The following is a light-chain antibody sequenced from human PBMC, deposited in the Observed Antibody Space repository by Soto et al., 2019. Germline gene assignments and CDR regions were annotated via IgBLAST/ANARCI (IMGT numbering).Light chain of an antibody. J-gene: IGKJ1*01. Sequence: DIQMTQSPSSLSASVGDRVTITCRASQSTSSYLNWYQQKPGKAPKLLIYAASSLQSGVPSRFSGSGSGTDFTLTISSLQPEDFATYYCQQSYSMPWAFGQGTKVEIK. CDR1: QSTSSY. V-gene: IGKV1-39*01. CDR2: AAS. CDR3: QQSYSMPWA.